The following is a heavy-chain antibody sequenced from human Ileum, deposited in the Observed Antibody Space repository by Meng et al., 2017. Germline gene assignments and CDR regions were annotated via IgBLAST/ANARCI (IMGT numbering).Heavy chain of an antibody. CDR1: GGSLSGYY. Sequence: VQLQQCGAGLLKPSETLSLNYAVFGGSLSGYYCNWFRQPPGKGLEWIGGSDHFGNTIHNPSLKGRLTILVDTSKNQISLILTSVIAADTAVYYCVYFWSGYFTSGQGTLVTVSS. J-gene: IGHJ5*02. CDR3: VYFWSGYFT. D-gene: IGHD3-3*01. V-gene: IGHV4-34*01. CDR2: SDHFGNT.